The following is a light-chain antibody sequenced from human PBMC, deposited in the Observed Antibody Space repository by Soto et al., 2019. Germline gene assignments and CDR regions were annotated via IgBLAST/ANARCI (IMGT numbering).Light chain of an antibody. CDR1: QAFRND. CDR3: LQHHTYPVT. CDR2: AAS. J-gene: IGKJ4*01. V-gene: IGKV1-17*01. Sequence: DIQMTQSPSSLSASVGDRVTITCRASQAFRNDLSWFRQKPGEAPKRLIYAASSLQSGVPSRFSGSGSGTEFTLTISSLQPEDSATYYCLQHHTYPVTFGGGTRVEIK.